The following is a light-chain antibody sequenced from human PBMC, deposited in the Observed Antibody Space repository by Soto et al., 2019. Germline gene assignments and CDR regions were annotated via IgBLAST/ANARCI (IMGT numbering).Light chain of an antibody. V-gene: IGKV3-11*01. CDR3: QERSSWPVA. J-gene: IGKJ1*01. CDR1: QSVSNY. Sequence: EVILTQSPVTLSLSPGERATLSCRASQSVSNYLAWYQQKPGQAPRLLIYEASNRATGVPARFSGSGSGTDFTLTISSLEPEDFAVYYCQERSSWPVAFGQGTKVEI. CDR2: EAS.